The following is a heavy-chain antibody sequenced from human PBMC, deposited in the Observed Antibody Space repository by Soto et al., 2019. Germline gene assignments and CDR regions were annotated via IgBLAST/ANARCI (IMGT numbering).Heavy chain of an antibody. CDR3: ARDRWALGYCSGGSCYSDY. D-gene: IGHD2-15*01. Sequence: GGSLRLSCAASGFTFSDYYMSWIRQAPGKGLEWVSYISSSSSYTNYADSVKGRFTISRDNAKNSLYLQMNSLRAEDTAVYYCARDRWALGYCSGGSCYSDYWGQGTLVTVSS. V-gene: IGHV3-11*06. CDR1: GFTFSDYY. CDR2: ISSSSSYT. J-gene: IGHJ4*02.